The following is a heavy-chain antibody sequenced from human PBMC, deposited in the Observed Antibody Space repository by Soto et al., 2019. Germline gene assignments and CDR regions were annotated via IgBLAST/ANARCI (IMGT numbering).Heavy chain of an antibody. J-gene: IGHJ5*02. D-gene: IGHD3-22*01. Sequence: QVQLVQSGAEVKKPGASVKVSCKASRYTFTGYYMHWVRQAPGQGLEWMGWINPNSGGTTYAQKFQGRVTMTRDTSISTAYMELSRLRSDDTAVYYCARVGYYDSSGPDHWGQGTLVNVSS. V-gene: IGHV1-2*02. CDR1: RYTFTGYY. CDR2: INPNSGGT. CDR3: ARVGYYDSSGPDH.